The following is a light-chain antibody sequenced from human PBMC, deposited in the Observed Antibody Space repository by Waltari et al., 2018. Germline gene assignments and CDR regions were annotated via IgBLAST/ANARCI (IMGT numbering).Light chain of an antibody. CDR3: QSYDRSLSVV. CDR2: GNN. J-gene: IGLJ2*01. CDR1: GSTLRAGSQ. Sequence: QSAPTQPPSVSGAPGQRITISFTGPGSTLRAGSQVHWYQQFPGTAPKPLLYGNNNRPSGVPDRFFGSKTGTSASLAITGLQADDEADYYCQSYDRSLSVVFGGGTKLTVL. V-gene: IGLV1-40*01.